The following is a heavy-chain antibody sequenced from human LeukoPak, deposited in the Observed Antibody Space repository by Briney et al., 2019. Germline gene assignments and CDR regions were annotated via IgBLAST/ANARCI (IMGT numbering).Heavy chain of an antibody. V-gene: IGHV3-48*03. J-gene: IGHJ6*04. Sequence: AGGCLRLSCAASGFTFNSYEMNWVRQAPGKGLEWVSYISSSGSTIYYADSVKGRFTISRDNAKNSLYLQMNSLRAEDTAVYYCAELGITMIGGVWGKGTTVTISS. CDR2: ISSSGSTI. CDR1: GFTFNSYE. CDR3: AELGITMIGGV. D-gene: IGHD3-10*02.